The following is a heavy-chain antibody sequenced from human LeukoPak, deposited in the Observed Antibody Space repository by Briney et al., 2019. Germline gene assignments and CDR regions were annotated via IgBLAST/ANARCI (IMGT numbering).Heavy chain of an antibody. V-gene: IGHV3-74*01. D-gene: IGHD6-25*01. Sequence: HSGGSLRLSCAASGFTFSSYWMHWVRHAPGKGLVWVSRIKSDGSSTSYADSVKGRFTISRDNAKNTLYLQMNSLRAEDTAVYYCARVGARLGAFDIWGQGTMVTVSS. J-gene: IGHJ3*02. CDR3: ARVGARLGAFDI. CDR2: IKSDGSST. CDR1: GFTFSSYW.